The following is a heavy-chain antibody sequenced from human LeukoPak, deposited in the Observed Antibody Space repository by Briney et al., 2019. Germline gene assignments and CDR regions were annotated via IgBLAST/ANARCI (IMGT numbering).Heavy chain of an antibody. J-gene: IGHJ4*02. V-gene: IGHV4-34*01. CDR1: GGSISGYY. CDR2: INHSGST. CDR3: ATGAGYDSAADY. Sequence: PSETLSLTCTVSGGSISGYYWSWIRQPPGKGLEWIGEINHSGSTNYNPSLKSRVTISVDTSKNQFSLKLSSVTAADTAVYYCATGAGYDSAADYWGQGTLVTVSS. D-gene: IGHD5-12*01.